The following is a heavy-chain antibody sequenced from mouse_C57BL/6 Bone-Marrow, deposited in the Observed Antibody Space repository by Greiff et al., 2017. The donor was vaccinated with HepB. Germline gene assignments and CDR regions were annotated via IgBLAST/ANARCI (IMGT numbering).Heavy chain of an antibody. CDR2: IYPRSGNT. CDR3: AREAVATDFDY. Sequence: LVESGAELARPGASVKLSCKASGYTFTSYGISWVKQRTGQGLEWIGEIYPRSGNTYYNEKFKGKATLTADKSSSTAYMELRSLTSEDSAVYFCAREAVATDFDYWGQGTTLTVSS. J-gene: IGHJ2*01. V-gene: IGHV1-81*01. CDR1: GYTFTSYG. D-gene: IGHD1-1*01.